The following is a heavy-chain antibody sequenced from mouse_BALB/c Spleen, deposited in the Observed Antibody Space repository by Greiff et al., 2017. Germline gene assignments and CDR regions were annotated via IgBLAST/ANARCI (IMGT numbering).Heavy chain of an antibody. J-gene: IGHJ3*01. CDR3: ARSGQLGPWFAY. D-gene: IGHD3-2*01. CDR1: GFTFSSFG. Sequence: EVQLVESGGGLVQPGGSRKLSCAASGFTFSSFGMHWVRQAPEKGLEWVAYISSGSSTIYYADTVKGRFTISRDNPKNTLFLQMTSLRSEDTAMYYCARSGQLGPWFAYWGQGTLVTVSA. CDR2: ISSGSSTI. V-gene: IGHV5-17*02.